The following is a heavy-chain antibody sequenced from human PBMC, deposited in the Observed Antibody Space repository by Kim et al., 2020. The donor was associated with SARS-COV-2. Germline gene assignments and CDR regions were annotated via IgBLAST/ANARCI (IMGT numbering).Heavy chain of an antibody. Sequence: ASVKVSCKASGYTFTDYYIHWVRQAPGQGLEWMGWINPYSGDTYYAQKFQGRVTMTRDTSISTPYVELSSLRSDDTAVYYCARSAHFWSGHYLDFWGQGTLITVSP. CDR1: GYTFTDYY. D-gene: IGHD3-3*01. CDR2: INPYSGDT. CDR3: ARSAHFWSGHYLDF. J-gene: IGHJ4*02. V-gene: IGHV1-2*02.